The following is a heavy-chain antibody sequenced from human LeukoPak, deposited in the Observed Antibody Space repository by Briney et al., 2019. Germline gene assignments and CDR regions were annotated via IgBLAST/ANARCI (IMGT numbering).Heavy chain of an antibody. CDR3: ARDQYYYGPGSYSGAFDI. CDR1: GGSISSGGYS. J-gene: IGHJ3*02. D-gene: IGHD3-10*01. V-gene: IGHV4-30-2*01. Sequence: PSETLSLTCAVSGGSISSGGYSWSWIRQPPGKGLEWIGYIYHSGSTYYNPSLKSRVTISVDRSKNQFSLKLSSVTAADTAVYYCARDQYYYGPGSYSGAFDIWGQGTMVTVSS. CDR2: IYHSGST.